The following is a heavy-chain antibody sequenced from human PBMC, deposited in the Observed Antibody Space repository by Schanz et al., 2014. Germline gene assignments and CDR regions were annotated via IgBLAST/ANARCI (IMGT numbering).Heavy chain of an antibody. CDR1: GFTFSTCA. V-gene: IGHV3-30*04. J-gene: IGHJ4*02. Sequence: QVQLVESGGGVVQPGRSLRLSCAASGFTFSTCAMHWVRQAPGKGLEWVAVISYEGNDKYYGDSVKGRLTISRDSPKNRLYLQMNSLRPEDSGVYYCARGVARERYSDWLELDYWGQGTLVTVSS. CDR3: ARGVARERYSDWLELDY. D-gene: IGHD3-9*01. CDR2: ISYEGNDK.